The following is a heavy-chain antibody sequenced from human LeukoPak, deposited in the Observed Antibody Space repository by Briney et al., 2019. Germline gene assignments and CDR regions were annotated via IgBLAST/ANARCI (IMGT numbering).Heavy chain of an antibody. CDR2: INYSGTT. CDR1: GGSISSSGYY. CDR3: ASVEMATSSYYYGMDV. Sequence: SETLSLTCTASGGSISSSGYYWGWIRQPPGKGLEWIASINYSGTTYYNPSLKSRVTISVDTSKNQFSLKLSSVTAADTAVYYCASVEMATSSYYYGMDVWGQGTTVTVSS. D-gene: IGHD5-24*01. V-gene: IGHV4-39*07. J-gene: IGHJ6*02.